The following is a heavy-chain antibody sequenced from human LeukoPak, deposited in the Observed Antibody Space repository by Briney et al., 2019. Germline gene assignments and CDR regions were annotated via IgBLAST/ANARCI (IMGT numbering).Heavy chain of an antibody. CDR2: ISGSGYYT. CDR1: GSGVTFGGFA. V-gene: IGHV3-23*01. CDR3: AKDGSWGDYQFYFYMDV. J-gene: IGHJ6*03. Sequence: GGSLRLSCEVSGSGVTFGGFAMSWVRQAPGKGLGWVSGISGSGYYTYYAVSVKGRFTISKDNSKNTVYIQINSLRAEDTAVYYCAKDGSWGDYQFYFYMDVWGKGTTVTVPS. D-gene: IGHD2-2*01.